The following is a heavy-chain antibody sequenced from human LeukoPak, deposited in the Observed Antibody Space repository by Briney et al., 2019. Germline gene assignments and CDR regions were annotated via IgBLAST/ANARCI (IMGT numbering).Heavy chain of an antibody. Sequence: GGSLRLSCAASGFTFSSYSTNWVRQAPGKGLEWVSSISSSSSYIYYADSVKGRFTISRDNAKNSLYLQMNSLRAEDTAVYYCARDWNYYDSSGYYPYYYGMDVWGQGTTVTVSS. V-gene: IGHV3-21*01. D-gene: IGHD3-22*01. CDR2: ISSSSSYI. CDR3: ARDWNYYDSSGYYPYYYGMDV. J-gene: IGHJ6*02. CDR1: GFTFSSYS.